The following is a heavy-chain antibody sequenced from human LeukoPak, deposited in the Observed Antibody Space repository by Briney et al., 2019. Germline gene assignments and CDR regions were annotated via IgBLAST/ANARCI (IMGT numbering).Heavy chain of an antibody. D-gene: IGHD1-14*01. CDR2: ISYDGSNK. V-gene: IGHV3-30*04. J-gene: IGHJ5*02. Sequence: GESLRPSCAASGFTFSSYAMHWVRQAPGKGLEWVAVISYDGSNKYYADSVKGRFTISRDNSKNTLYLLMNSLRAEDTAVYYCARAGKVTVYLFDPWGQGTLVTVSS. CDR1: GFTFSSYA. CDR3: ARAGKVTVYLFDP.